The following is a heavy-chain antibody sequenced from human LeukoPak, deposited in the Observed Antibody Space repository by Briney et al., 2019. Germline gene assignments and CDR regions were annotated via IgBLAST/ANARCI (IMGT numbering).Heavy chain of an antibody. Sequence: SETLSLTCTVSGGSISSYYWSWIRQPPGKGLEWIGYIYYSGSTNYNPSLKSRVTISVDTSKNQFSLKLSSVTAADTAVYYCARAGRFGGLLDFDYWGQGTLVTVSS. D-gene: IGHD3-10*01. CDR3: ARAGRFGGLLDFDY. CDR2: IYYSGST. CDR1: GGSISSYY. V-gene: IGHV4-59*01. J-gene: IGHJ4*02.